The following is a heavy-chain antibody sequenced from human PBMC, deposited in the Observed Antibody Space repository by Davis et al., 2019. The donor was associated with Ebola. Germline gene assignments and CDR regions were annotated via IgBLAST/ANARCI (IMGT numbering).Heavy chain of an antibody. D-gene: IGHD4-17*01. Sequence: PGGSLRLSCAVYGGSFSGYYWSWIRQPPGKGLEWIGEINHSGSTNYNPSLKSRVTISVDTSKNQFSLKLSSVTAADTAVYYCASDYGVSWGQGTLVTVSS. J-gene: IGHJ5*02. CDR2: INHSGST. CDR3: ASDYGVS. V-gene: IGHV4-34*01. CDR1: GGSFSGYY.